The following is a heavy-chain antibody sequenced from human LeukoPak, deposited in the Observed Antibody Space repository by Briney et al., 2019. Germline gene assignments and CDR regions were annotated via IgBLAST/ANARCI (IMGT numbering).Heavy chain of an antibody. D-gene: IGHD4-17*01. CDR2: IKQDGSEK. CDR3: AREKTVTGYYYYYYMDV. CDR1: GFTFSSYW. J-gene: IGHJ6*03. V-gene: IGHV3-7*01. Sequence: GGSLRLPCAASGFTFSSYWMSWVRQAPGKGLEWVANIKQDGSEKYYVDSVKGRFTISRDNAKNSLYLQMNSLRAEDTAVYYCAREKTVTGYYYYYYMDVWGKGTTVTVSS.